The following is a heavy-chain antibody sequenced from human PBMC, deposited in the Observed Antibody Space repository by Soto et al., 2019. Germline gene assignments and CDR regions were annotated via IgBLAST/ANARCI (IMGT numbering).Heavy chain of an antibody. CDR1: GGTFSSYA. J-gene: IGHJ6*02. CDR2: IIPIFGTA. CDR3: ARGAAGIRFFEWLLYRSPLGCYYGMDV. V-gene: IGHV1-69*06. D-gene: IGHD3-3*01. Sequence: SVKVSCKASGGTFSSYAISWVRQAPGQGLEWMGGIIPIFGTANYAQKFQGRVTITADKSTSTAYMELSSLRSEDTAVYYCARGAAGIRFFEWLLYRSPLGCYYGMDVWGQGTSVTVSS.